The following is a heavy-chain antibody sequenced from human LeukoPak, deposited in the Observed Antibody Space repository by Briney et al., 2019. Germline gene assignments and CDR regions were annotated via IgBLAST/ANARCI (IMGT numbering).Heavy chain of an antibody. CDR1: GFTFSSYG. J-gene: IGHJ4*02. V-gene: IGHV3-30*02. Sequence: GGSLRLSCAASGFTFSSYGMHWVPQAPGKGLEWVAFIRYDGSNKYYADSVKGRFTISRDNSKNTLYLQMNSLRAEDTAVYYCAKDLDGGNSGFDYWGQGTLVTVSS. CDR2: IRYDGSNK. CDR3: AKDLDGGNSGFDY. D-gene: IGHD4-23*01.